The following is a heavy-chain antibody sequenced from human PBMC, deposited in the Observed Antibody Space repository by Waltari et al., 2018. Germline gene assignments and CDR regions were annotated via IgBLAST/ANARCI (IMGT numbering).Heavy chain of an antibody. D-gene: IGHD3-22*01. V-gene: IGHV3-74*01. Sequence: EVQLVESGGGLVQPGGSLRLSCAASGITFSRYWMHWVRQVPGKGLVWVSRYNSDGSSTSYADSVKGRFTISRDNAKNTLYLQMNSLRAEDTAVYYCATCYYYDSSGNYYVSDYWGQGTLVTVSS. J-gene: IGHJ4*02. CDR2: YNSDGSST. CDR1: GITFSRYW. CDR3: ATCYYYDSSGNYYVSDY.